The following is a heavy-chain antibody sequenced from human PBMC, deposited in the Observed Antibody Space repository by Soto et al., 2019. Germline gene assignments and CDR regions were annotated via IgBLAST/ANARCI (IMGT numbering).Heavy chain of an antibody. J-gene: IGHJ5*02. V-gene: IGHV1-3*01. CDR2: INAGNGNT. CDR1: GYTFTSYA. Sequence: ASVKVSCKASGYTFTSYAMHWVRQAPGQRLEWMGWINAGNGNTKYSQKFQGRVTITRDTSASTAYMELSSLRSEDTAVYYCAREYRLENDWFDPWGQGTLVTVSS. D-gene: IGHD1-1*01. CDR3: AREYRLENDWFDP.